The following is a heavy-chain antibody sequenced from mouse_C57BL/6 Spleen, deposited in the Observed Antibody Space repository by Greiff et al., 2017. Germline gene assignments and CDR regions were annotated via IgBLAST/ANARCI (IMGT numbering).Heavy chain of an antibody. CDR3: ARDHGSSYRYFDV. V-gene: IGHV1-80*01. J-gene: IGHJ1*03. Sequence: VMLVESGAELVKPGASVKISCKASGYAFSSYWMNWVKQRPGKGLAWIGQIYPGDGDPNYNGKFKGKATLTADKSSSTAYMQLSSLTSEDSAVYFCARDHGSSYRYFDVWGTGTTVTVSS. CDR2: IYPGDGDP. CDR1: GYAFSSYW. D-gene: IGHD1-1*01.